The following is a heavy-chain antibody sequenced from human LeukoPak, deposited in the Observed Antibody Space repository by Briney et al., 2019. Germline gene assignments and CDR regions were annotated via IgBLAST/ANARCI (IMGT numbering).Heavy chain of an antibody. D-gene: IGHD4-17*01. Sequence: SVKVSCKASGGTVISYAISWVRQAPGQWREWMGGITPIFRTANYAQKFQGRVTISTDESTSTAYIAENTVGYEYATADYCARGRGYGEYMVVWGQGTMVTVSS. V-gene: IGHV1-69*05. CDR1: GGTVISYA. J-gene: IGHJ6*02. CDR2: ITPIFRTA. CDR3: ARGRGYGEYMVV.